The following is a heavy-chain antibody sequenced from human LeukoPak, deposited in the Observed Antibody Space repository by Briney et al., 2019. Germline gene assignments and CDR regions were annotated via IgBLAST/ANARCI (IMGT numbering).Heavy chain of an antibody. J-gene: IGHJ4*02. CDR3: TTYYDSGPSKD. CDR1: GFTFSTYW. Sequence: PGGSLRLSCAASGFTFSTYWMTWVRPAPGKGLEWVANINKNGGNQYYGDSVKGRFTISRDNTKNSLYLQMNRLRAEDTAMYYCTTYYDSGPSKDWGQGTLVTVSS. D-gene: IGHD3-22*01. CDR2: INKNGGNQ. V-gene: IGHV3-7*05.